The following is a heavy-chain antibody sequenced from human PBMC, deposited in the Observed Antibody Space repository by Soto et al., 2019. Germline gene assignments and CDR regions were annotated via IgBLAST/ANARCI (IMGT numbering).Heavy chain of an antibody. D-gene: IGHD3-3*01. Sequence: GGSLRLSCAASGFTFSSYGMHWVRQAPGKGLEWVAVISYDGNNKYYADSVKGRFTISRDNSKNTLYLQMNSLRPEDTAVYYCAKGYDSYWYFDLWGRGTLVTVSS. CDR3: AKGYDSYWYFDL. V-gene: IGHV3-30*18. CDR2: ISYDGNNK. CDR1: GFTFSSYG. J-gene: IGHJ2*01.